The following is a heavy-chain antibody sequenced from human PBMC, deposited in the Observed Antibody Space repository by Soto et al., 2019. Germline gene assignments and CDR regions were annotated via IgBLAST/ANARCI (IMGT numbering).Heavy chain of an antibody. J-gene: IGHJ4*02. CDR2: INTNSGGT. CDR3: ARGGGDSSGYYLLGY. Sequence: QVQLVQSGAEVKKPGASVKVSCKATGYTFTGYYMHWVRQAPGQGLEWMGWINTNSGGTNYAQKFQGRVTMTRDTSISTAYMELSRLRSDDTAVYYCARGGGDSSGYYLLGYWGQGTLVAVSS. CDR1: GYTFTGYY. V-gene: IGHV1-2*02. D-gene: IGHD3-22*01.